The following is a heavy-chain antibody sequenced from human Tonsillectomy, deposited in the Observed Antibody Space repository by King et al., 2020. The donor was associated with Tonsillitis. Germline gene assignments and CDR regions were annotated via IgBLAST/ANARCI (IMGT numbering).Heavy chain of an antibody. CDR3: AKESGSYWWYFDS. CDR2: ISGSGGST. Sequence: VQLVESGGGLVQPGGSLRLSCAASGFTFSSYAMSWVRQAPGKGLEWVAAISGSGGSTYYADSVKGRFTISRDNSKNTLYLQMNSLRAEDTAAYYCAKESGSYWWYFDSWGQRTLGTASS. V-gene: IGHV3-23*04. D-gene: IGHD1-26*01. CDR1: GFTFSSYA. J-gene: IGHJ4*02.